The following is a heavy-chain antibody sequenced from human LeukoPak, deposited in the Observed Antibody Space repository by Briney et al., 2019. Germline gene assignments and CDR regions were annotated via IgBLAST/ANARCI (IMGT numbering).Heavy chain of an antibody. D-gene: IGHD3-22*01. CDR2: IIPIFGTA. CDR1: GGTFSSYA. V-gene: IGHV1-69*13. J-gene: IGHJ4*02. Sequence: SVKVSCKASGGTFSSYAISWVRQAPGQGLEWMGGIIPIFGTANYAQKFQGRVTITADESTSTAYMELSSLRSEDTAVYYCARDNYYYDSSGPQYFDYWGQGTLVTVSS. CDR3: ARDNYYYDSSGPQYFDY.